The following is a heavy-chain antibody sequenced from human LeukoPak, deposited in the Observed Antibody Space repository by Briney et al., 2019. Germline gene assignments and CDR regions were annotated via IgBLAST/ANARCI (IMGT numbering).Heavy chain of an antibody. V-gene: IGHV3-66*01. D-gene: IGHD2-21*01. J-gene: IGHJ4*02. Sequence: GGSLRLSCAPSGFTVASHYMSWVRQTPGQGLEWVSVLYISGDTKYAESVRGRFTISRDNSKNTLFLQMSSLRADDTAVYYCATGSDSPWVFDSWGQGTLVTVSS. CDR2: LYISGDT. CDR3: ATGSDSPWVFDS. CDR1: GFTVASHY.